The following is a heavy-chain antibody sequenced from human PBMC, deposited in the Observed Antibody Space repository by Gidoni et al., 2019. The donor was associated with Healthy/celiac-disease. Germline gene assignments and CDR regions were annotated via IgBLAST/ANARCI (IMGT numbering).Heavy chain of an antibody. CDR1: GGSISSSNW. D-gene: IGHD3-3*01. CDR3: ARRSVLRFLEWSTRGEPDYYYGMDV. CDR2: IYHSGST. V-gene: IGHV4-4*02. Sequence: QVQLQESGPGLVKPSGTLSLTCAVSGGSISSSNWWSWVRQPPGKGLEWIGEIYHSGSTNYNPSLKSRVTISVDKSKNQFSLKLSSVTAADTAVYYCARRSVLRFLEWSTRGEPDYYYGMDVWGQGTTVTVSS. J-gene: IGHJ6*02.